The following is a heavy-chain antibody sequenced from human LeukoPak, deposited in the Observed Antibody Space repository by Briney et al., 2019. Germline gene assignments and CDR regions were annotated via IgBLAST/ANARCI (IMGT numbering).Heavy chain of an antibody. CDR1: GGSISSGGYY. CDR3: ARGEAYYYDSSGSEFLDY. V-gene: IGHV4-31*03. D-gene: IGHD3-22*01. CDR2: IYYSGST. J-gene: IGHJ4*02. Sequence: SQTLSLTCTVSGGSISSGGYYWSWIRQHPGKGLEWIGYIYYSGSTYYNPSLKSRVTVSVDTSKNQFSLKLSSVTAADTAVYYCARGEAYYYDSSGSEFLDYWGQGTLVTVSS.